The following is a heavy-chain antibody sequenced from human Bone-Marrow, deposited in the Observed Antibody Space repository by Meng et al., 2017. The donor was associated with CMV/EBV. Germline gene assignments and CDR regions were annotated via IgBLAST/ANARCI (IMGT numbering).Heavy chain of an antibody. CDR2: INHSGNT. J-gene: IGHJ5*02. CDR3: ATVGLGMNWFDP. CDR1: GGSFSGYY. V-gene: IGHV4-34*01. Sequence: QVQLQQWGAVLLKPSETLSLTCAGYGGSFSGYYCSWIRQPPGKGLEWIAEINHSGNTNYNPSLKSRVTISVDTSKNQFSLKLSSVTAADTAVYYCATVGLGMNWFDPWGQGTLVTVSS.